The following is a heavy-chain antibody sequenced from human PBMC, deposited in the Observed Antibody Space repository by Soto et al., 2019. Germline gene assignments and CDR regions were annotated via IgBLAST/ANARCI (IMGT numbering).Heavy chain of an antibody. D-gene: IGHD3-16*02. V-gene: IGHV4-59*01. J-gene: IGHJ6*02. CDR2: IYYSGST. CDR1: GGSISSYY. Sequence: DTLSVTCTVSGGSISSYYLSLILQPPGKGLEWIGYIYYSGSTNYNPSLKSRVTISVDTSKNQFSLKLSSVTAADTAVYYCARVRMTYYDYVWGSYRYTDYYYYGMDVWGQGTTVTVSS. CDR3: ARVRMTYYDYVWGSYRYTDYYYYGMDV.